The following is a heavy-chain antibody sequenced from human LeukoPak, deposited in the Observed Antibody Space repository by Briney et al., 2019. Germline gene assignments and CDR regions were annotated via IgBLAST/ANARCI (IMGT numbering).Heavy chain of an antibody. D-gene: IGHD6-6*01. CDR2: IFYLGNT. CDR1: GGSISSGNYY. Sequence: NTSQTLSLTCTVSGGSISSGNYYWSWIRQPLGKGLEWIGYIFYLGNTYYTPSLKSRVTISVDTSKNQFSLKLSSVTAADTAVYYCARKYPDHWFDPWGQGTLVTVSS. V-gene: IGHV4-30-4*01. J-gene: IGHJ5*02. CDR3: ARKYPDHWFDP.